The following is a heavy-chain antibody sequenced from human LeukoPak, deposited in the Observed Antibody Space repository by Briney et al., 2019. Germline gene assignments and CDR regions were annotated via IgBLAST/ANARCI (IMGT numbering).Heavy chain of an antibody. Sequence: PGGSLRLSCAASGFTFSSYSMNWVRQAPGKGLEWVSSISSSSSYIYYADSVKGRFTISRDNAKNSLYLQMNSPRAEDTAVYYCARDAPSWVYGMAVWGQGTTVTVSS. CDR2: ISSSSSYI. D-gene: IGHD6-13*01. CDR1: GFTFSSYS. V-gene: IGHV3-21*01. J-gene: IGHJ6*02. CDR3: ARDAPSWVYGMAV.